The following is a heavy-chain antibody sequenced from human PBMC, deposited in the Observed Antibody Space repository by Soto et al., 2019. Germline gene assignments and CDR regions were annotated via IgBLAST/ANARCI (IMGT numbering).Heavy chain of an antibody. D-gene: IGHD6-6*01. V-gene: IGHV3-30*18. CDR2: ISYDGSNK. J-gene: IGHJ4*02. CDR1: GFTFSSYG. Sequence: HPGGSLRLSCAASGFTFSSYGMHWVRQAPGKGLEWVAVISYDGSNKYYADSVKGRFTISRDNSKNTLYLQMNSLRAEDTAVYYCAKEIYSSSRADFDYWGQGTLVTVSS. CDR3: AKEIYSSSRADFDY.